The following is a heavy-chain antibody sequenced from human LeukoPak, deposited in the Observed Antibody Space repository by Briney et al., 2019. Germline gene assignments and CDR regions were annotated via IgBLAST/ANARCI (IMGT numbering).Heavy chain of an antibody. CDR2: ISASNGNT. CDR1: GYTFTSFG. CDR3: ARDLSSSYYYVFDY. V-gene: IGHV1-18*01. J-gene: IGHJ4*02. D-gene: IGHD3-22*01. Sequence: ASVKVSCKASGYTFTSFGISWVRQAPGQGLEWMGWISASNGNTIYAQMLQGRVTMTTDTSTSTAYMELRSLRSDDTAVYYCARDLSSSYYYVFDYWGQGTLVTVSS.